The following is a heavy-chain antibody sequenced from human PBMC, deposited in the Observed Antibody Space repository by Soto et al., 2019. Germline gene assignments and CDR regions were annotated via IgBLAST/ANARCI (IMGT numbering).Heavy chain of an antibody. V-gene: IGHV4-4*07. CDR3: ARQEDSSSYP. CDR1: GGSINNYY. Sequence: PSETLSLTCTVSGGSINNYYWTWIRQPAGKGLEWIGRIYTSGSTNYNPSLKSRLTMSVDTSKNQFSLKLRSVTAADTALYYCARQEDSSSYPWGQGTLVTVSS. D-gene: IGHD6-6*01. CDR2: IYTSGST. J-gene: IGHJ5*02.